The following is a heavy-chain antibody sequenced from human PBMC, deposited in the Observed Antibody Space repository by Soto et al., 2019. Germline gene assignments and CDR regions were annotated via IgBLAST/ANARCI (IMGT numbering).Heavy chain of an antibody. V-gene: IGHV1-69*02. CDR3: AGCSGGSCYRDNWFDT. D-gene: IGHD2-15*01. CDR1: GGTFSSYT. J-gene: IGHJ5*02. CDR2: IIPILGIA. Sequence: QVQLVQSGAEVKKPGSSVKVSCKASGGTFSSYTISWVRQAPGQGLEWMGRIIPILGIANYAQKFQGRVTITADKSTSTACMELSSLRSEDTAVYYCAGCSGGSCYRDNWFDTWGQGTLVTVSS.